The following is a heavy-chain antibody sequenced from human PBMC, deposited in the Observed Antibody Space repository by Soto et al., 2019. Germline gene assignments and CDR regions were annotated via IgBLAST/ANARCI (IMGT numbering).Heavy chain of an antibody. CDR3: AKDCITMVRGVIITRDYYYGMDV. D-gene: IGHD3-10*01. CDR2: ISYDGSNK. Sequence: QVQLVESGGGVVQPGRSLRLSCAASGFTFSSYGMHWVRQAPGKGLEWVAVISYDGSNKYYADSVKGRFTISRDNSKNTLYLQMNSLRAEDMAVYYCAKDCITMVRGVIITRDYYYGMDVWGQGTTVTVSS. J-gene: IGHJ6*02. V-gene: IGHV3-30*18. CDR1: GFTFSSYG.